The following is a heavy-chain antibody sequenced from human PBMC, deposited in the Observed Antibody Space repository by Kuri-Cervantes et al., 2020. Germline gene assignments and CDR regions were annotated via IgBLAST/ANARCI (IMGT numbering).Heavy chain of an antibody. CDR2: INPSGGST. J-gene: IGHJ6*02. D-gene: IGHD1-1*01. CDR1: GYTFTSYY. CDR3: ARESGTPYYYYGMDV. Sequence: ASVKVSCKESGYTFTSYYMHWVRQAPGQGLEWMGIINPSGGSTNYAQKFQGRVTITADKSTSTAYMELSSLRSEDTAVYYCARESGTPYYYYGMDVWGQGTTVTVSS. V-gene: IGHV1-46*01.